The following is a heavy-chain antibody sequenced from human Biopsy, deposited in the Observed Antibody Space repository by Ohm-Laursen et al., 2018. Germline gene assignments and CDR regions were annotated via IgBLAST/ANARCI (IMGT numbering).Heavy chain of an antibody. CDR1: GFTFHTYA. Sequence: SLRLSCAASGFTFHTYAMNWVHQAPGKGLEGVAHIDVSDYNTYYADSVRGRFTISRDNSKQMVHLEINSLTADDTAVYYCVKQWGGYNFDSWGQGTLVTVSS. D-gene: IGHD1-14*01. V-gene: IGHV3-23*01. CDR3: VKQWGGYNFDS. J-gene: IGHJ5*01. CDR2: IDVSDYNT.